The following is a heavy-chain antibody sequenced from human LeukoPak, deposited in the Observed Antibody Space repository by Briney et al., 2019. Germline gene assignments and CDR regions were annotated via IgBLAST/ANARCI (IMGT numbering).Heavy chain of an antibody. CDR2: INPSGGST. Sequence: GASVKVSCKASDYTFTSYGINWVRQAPGQGLEWMGIINPSGGSTSYAQKFQGRVTMTRDTSTSTVYMELSSLRSEDTAVYYCAGATVTTNSEYFQHWGQGTLVTVSS. J-gene: IGHJ1*01. V-gene: IGHV1-46*01. D-gene: IGHD4-17*01. CDR1: DYTFTSYG. CDR3: AGATVTTNSEYFQH.